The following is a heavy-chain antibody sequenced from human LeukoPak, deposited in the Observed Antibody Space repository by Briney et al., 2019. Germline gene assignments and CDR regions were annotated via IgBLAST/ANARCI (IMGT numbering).Heavy chain of an antibody. Sequence: ASVKVSCKASGYTFTSYGISWVRQAPGQGLEWMGWISAYNGNTNYAQKLQGRVTMTTDTSTSTAYMELRSLRSDDTAVYYCARVLDILTGYTTGFDYWGQGTLVTVSS. CDR3: ARVLDILTGYTTGFDY. D-gene: IGHD3-9*01. J-gene: IGHJ4*02. CDR2: ISAYNGNT. CDR1: GYTFTSYG. V-gene: IGHV1-18*01.